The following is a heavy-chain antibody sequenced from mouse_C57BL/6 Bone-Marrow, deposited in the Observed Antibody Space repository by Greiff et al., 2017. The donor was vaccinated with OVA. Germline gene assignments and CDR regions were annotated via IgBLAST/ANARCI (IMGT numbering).Heavy chain of an antibody. Sequence: VQLQQPGAELVKPGASVKLSCKASGYTFTSYWMQWVKQRPGQGLERIGEIDPSDSYTNYNQKFKGKATLTVDTSSSTAYMQLSSLTSEDSAVYYCAREGYSHAYWGQGTLVTVSA. J-gene: IGHJ3*01. CDR2: IDPSDSYT. D-gene: IGHD3-2*02. CDR1: GYTFTSYW. V-gene: IGHV1-50*01. CDR3: AREGYSHAY.